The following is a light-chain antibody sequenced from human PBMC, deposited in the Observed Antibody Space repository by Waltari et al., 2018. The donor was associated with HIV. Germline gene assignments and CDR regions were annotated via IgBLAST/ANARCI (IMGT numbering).Light chain of an antibody. CDR3: AAWDDSLNGWV. CDR2: SNN. Sequence: QSVLTQPPSASGTPGQRVTISCSGSSSHIGSNTVNWYQQLPGTAPKLLIYSNNQRPAGVPYRFSGSKSGTSVSLASSGLQSEDDTDYYCAAWDDSLNGWVFGGGTKLTVL. J-gene: IGLJ3*02. CDR1: SSHIGSNT. V-gene: IGLV1-44*01.